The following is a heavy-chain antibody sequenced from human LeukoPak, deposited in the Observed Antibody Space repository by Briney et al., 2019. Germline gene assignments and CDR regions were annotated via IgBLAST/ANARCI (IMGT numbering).Heavy chain of an antibody. D-gene: IGHD2-2*01. CDR1: GNYW. CDR2: INGDGSWT. V-gene: IGHV3-74*01. J-gene: IGHJ4*02. Sequence: GGSLRLSCAASGNYWMHWVRQAPGKGLVWVSHINGDGSWTTYADSVKGRFTISKDNAKYTAYLQMNNLRAEDTAVYYCVSFYETYWGRGTLVTVSS. CDR3: VSFYETY.